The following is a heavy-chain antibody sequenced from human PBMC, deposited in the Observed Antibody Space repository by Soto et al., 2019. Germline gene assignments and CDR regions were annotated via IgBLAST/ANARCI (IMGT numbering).Heavy chain of an antibody. D-gene: IGHD6-13*01. CDR2: ISAYNGNT. Sequence: QVQLVQSGAEVKKPGASVKVSCKASGYTFTNYAFSWVRQAPGQGLEWMGWISAYNGNTNYPQKLQGRVTMTTDTSTSTAYMQLRSLRSDDTAVYYCARDLAAAGPFDWWSQGTPVTVCS. J-gene: IGHJ4*02. CDR1: GYTFTNYA. V-gene: IGHV1-18*01. CDR3: ARDLAAAGPFDW.